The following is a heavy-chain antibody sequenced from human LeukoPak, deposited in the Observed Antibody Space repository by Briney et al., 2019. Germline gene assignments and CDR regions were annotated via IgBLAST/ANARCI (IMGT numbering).Heavy chain of an antibody. CDR3: AKSATVSYYYYMDV. Sequence: PGGSLRLSCAASGFTFDDYAMHWVRQAPGKGLEWVSGISWNSGSRGYADSVKGRFTISRDNAKNSLYLQMNSLRAEDTALYYCAKSATVSYYYYMDVWGKGTTVTVSS. J-gene: IGHJ6*03. CDR1: GFTFDDYA. V-gene: IGHV3-9*01. CDR2: ISWNSGSR.